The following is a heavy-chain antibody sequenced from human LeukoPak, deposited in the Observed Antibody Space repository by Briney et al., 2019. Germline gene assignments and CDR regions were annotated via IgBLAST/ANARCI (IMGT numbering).Heavy chain of an antibody. V-gene: IGHV3-23*01. D-gene: IGHD2-2*01. CDR2: ISGGGGST. CDR1: GFTFSSYV. Sequence: GGSLRLSCAASGFTFSSYVMNWVRQAPGKGLEWVSVISGGGGSTYYADSAKGRFTISRDNSKNTLFLQMNSLRAEDTAVYYCARDKYCSSTTCPNDYWGQGTLVTVSS. CDR3: ARDKYCSSTTCPNDY. J-gene: IGHJ4*02.